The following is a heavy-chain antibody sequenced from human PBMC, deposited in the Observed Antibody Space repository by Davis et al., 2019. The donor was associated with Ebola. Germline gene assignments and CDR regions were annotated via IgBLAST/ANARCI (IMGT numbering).Heavy chain of an antibody. CDR1: GGSISSGGYY. CDR3: ARDLLSGSSNWFDP. D-gene: IGHD3-10*01. V-gene: IGHV4-31*01. CDR2: IYYSGST. J-gene: IGHJ5*02. Sequence: SETLSLTCTVSGGSISSGGYYWSWIRQHPGKGLEWIGYIYYSGSTYYNPSLKSPVTISVDTSKNQFSLKLSSVTAADTAVYYCARDLLSGSSNWFDPWGQGTLVTVSS.